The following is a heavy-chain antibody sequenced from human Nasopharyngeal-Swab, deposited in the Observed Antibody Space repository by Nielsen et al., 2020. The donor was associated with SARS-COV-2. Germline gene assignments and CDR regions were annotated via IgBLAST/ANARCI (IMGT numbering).Heavy chain of an antibody. CDR2: MNPNSGNS. D-gene: IGHD3-22*01. J-gene: IGHJ4*02. CDR3: ARRGSGYKAFPFDY. V-gene: IGHV1-8*01. CDR1: GYTFTSYD. Sequence: SVKVSCKASGYTFTSYDINWVRQATGQGLEWMGWMNPNSGNSGYTQKFQGRVTMTRNTSISTAYMELSSLRSEDTAVYYCARRGSGYKAFPFDYWGQGTLVTVSS.